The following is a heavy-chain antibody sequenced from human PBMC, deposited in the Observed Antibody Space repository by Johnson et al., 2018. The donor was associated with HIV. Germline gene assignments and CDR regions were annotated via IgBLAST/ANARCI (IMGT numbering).Heavy chain of an antibody. CDR2: ISSGGTT. D-gene: IGHD3-22*01. V-gene: IGHV3-66*02. CDR1: EFTISGYY. Sequence: VQLVESGGGVVQPGGSLRLSCTASEFTISGYYMSWVRQAPGKGLEWVSVISSGGTTYYAASVKGRFTISRDNSKNTLYLQMNSLSAEDTAVYYCAKDLDYYDSSTYAFDIWGQGTMVIVSS. CDR3: AKDLDYYDSSTYAFDI. J-gene: IGHJ3*02.